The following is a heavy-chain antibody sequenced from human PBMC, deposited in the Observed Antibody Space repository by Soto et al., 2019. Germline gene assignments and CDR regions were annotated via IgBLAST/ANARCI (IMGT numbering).Heavy chain of an antibody. CDR1: GFTFSSYG. Sequence: EVQLLESGGGLVQPGGSLRLSCAACGFTFSSYGMNWVRQAPGKGLEWVSTILGSGALGHAGNTYYAESVKGRFTISRDDSKNTQFLQMARLRAEDTPVHYCAKVLLPNADIHFDYCGHGTLVTVSS. V-gene: IGHV3-23*01. J-gene: IGHJ4*01. CDR3: AKVLLPNADIHFDY. CDR2: ILGSGALGHAGNT. D-gene: IGHD3-22*01.